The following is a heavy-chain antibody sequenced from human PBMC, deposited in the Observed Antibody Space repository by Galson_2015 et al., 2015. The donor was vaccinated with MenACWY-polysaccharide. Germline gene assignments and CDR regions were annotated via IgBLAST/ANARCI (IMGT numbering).Heavy chain of an antibody. D-gene: IGHD4-11*01. CDR3: TRTRDYNPIEL. J-gene: IGHJ4*02. V-gene: IGHV3-53*01. CDR1: DFSVTTSH. Sequence: SLRLSCAASDFSVTTSHMSWVRQTPGRGLEWVAALYSGGNTFYVDSVEGRFTISRDNSKNTLYLHMNILRAEDTGVYYCTRTRDYNPIELWGQGTLDTVSS. CDR2: LYSGGNT.